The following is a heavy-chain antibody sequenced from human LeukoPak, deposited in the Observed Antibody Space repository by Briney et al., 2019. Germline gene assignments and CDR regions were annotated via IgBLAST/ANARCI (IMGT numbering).Heavy chain of an antibody. Sequence: PSETLSLTCTVSGGSISSYYWSWIRQPPGKGLEGIGYIYYSGTTNYNPSLKSRVTISVDTSKNQFSLKLSSVTAADTAVYYCARDFSRYSSAWYRLDYWGQGTLVTVSS. CDR3: ARDFSRYSSAWYRLDY. CDR2: IYYSGTT. V-gene: IGHV4-59*01. CDR1: GGSISSYY. J-gene: IGHJ4*02. D-gene: IGHD6-19*01.